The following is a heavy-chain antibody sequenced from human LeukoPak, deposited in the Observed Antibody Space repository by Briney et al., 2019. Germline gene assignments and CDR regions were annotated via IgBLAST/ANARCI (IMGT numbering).Heavy chain of an antibody. CDR1: GGSISSYY. CDR2: IYYSGST. J-gene: IGHJ4*02. V-gene: IGHV4-59*01. CDR3: ARKGSSGWYFDY. Sequence: SETLSLTCTVSGGSISSYYWSWIRQPPGKGLEWIGYIYYSGSTNYNPSLKSRVTISVDTSKNQFSLKLISVTAADTAVYYCARKGSSGWYFDYWGQGTVVTVSS. D-gene: IGHD6-19*01.